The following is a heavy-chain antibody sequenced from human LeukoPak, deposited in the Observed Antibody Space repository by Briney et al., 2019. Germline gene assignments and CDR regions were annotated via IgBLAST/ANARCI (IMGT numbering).Heavy chain of an antibody. CDR1: GGSISSGGYS. Sequence: SETLSLTCTVSGGSISSGGYSWSWIRQHPGKGLEWIGYIYYSGSTYYNPSLKSRVTISVDTSKNQFSLKLSSVTAADTAVYYCARADISLLPQYYYYGMDVWGQGTTVTVSS. CDR2: IYYSGST. V-gene: IGHV4-31*03. D-gene: IGHD2-15*01. J-gene: IGHJ6*02. CDR3: ARADISLLPQYYYYGMDV.